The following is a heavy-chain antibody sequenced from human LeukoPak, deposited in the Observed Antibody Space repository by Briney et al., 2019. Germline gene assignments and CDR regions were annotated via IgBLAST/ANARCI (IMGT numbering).Heavy chain of an antibody. CDR2: IQYNGTNK. CDR3: AKDLNYGDYWDAFDI. Sequence: GGSLRLSCAASGFIFSNYGMHWVRQAPGKGLEWVAFIQYNGTNKYYADSVKGRFTISRDNSKNTLYLQMNSLRAEDTAVYYCAKDLNYGDYWDAFDIWGQGTMVTVSS. J-gene: IGHJ3*02. CDR1: GFIFSNYG. D-gene: IGHD4-17*01. V-gene: IGHV3-30*02.